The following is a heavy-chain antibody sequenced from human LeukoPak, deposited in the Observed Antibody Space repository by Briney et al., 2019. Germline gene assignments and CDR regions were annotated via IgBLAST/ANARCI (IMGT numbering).Heavy chain of an antibody. V-gene: IGHV5-51*01. CDR3: ARQYQLQGDWFDP. CDR2: IYPGDSDT. CDR1: GYSFTSYW. Sequence: GESLKISCKGSGYSFTSYWIGWVRQMPRKGLEWMGIIYPGDSDTRYSPSFQGQVTISADKSISTAYLQWSSLKASDTAMYYCARQYQLQGDWFDPWGQGTLVTVSS. D-gene: IGHD2-2*01. J-gene: IGHJ5*02.